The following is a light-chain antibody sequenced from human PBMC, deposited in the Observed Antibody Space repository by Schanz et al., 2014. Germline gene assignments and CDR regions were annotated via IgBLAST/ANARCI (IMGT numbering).Light chain of an antibody. Sequence: EIVLTQSPGTLSLSPGERATLSCRASQSVSSNYLAWYQHRPGQAPRLLIYGASTRATGIPARFSGSGSGTDFTLTISSLEPEDFAVYYCQQRSNWPLTFGGGTKVEIK. CDR2: GAS. V-gene: IGKV3D-20*02. J-gene: IGKJ4*01. CDR1: QSVSSNY. CDR3: QQRSNWPLT.